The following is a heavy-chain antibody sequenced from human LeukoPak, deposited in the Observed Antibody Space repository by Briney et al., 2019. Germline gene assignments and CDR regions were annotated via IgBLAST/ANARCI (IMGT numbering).Heavy chain of an antibody. V-gene: IGHV3-30*02. CDR2: IRSDNSDT. Sequence: PGGSLRLSCATSGFTFSSYGMNWVRQAPGKGLEWLASIRSDNSDTYYADSVKGRFTISRDNSKNTLYLQMNNLRVEDTAVFYCARRAGAYSHPYDYWGQGTLVTVSS. D-gene: IGHD4/OR15-4a*01. CDR3: ARRAGAYSHPYDY. J-gene: IGHJ4*02. CDR1: GFTFSSYG.